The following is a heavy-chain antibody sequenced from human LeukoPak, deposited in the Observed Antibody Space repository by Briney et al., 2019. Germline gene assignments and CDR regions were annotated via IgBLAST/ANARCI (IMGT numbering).Heavy chain of an antibody. D-gene: IGHD6-13*01. Sequence: SETLSLTCTVSGDPISSGDYYWSWIRQPPGKGLEWIGYIYYSGSTNYNPSLKSRVTISVDTSKNQFSLKLSSVTAADTAVYYCARAPIAAGGTENFDYWGQGTLVTVSS. J-gene: IGHJ4*02. CDR3: ARAPIAAGGTENFDY. CDR2: IYYSGST. CDR1: GDPISSGDYY. V-gene: IGHV4-61*08.